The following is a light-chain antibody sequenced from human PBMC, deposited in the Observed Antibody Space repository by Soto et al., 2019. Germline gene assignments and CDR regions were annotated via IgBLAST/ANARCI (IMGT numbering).Light chain of an antibody. CDR1: QSVSSN. CDR2: GAS. J-gene: IGKJ1*01. V-gene: IGKV3D-15*01. Sequence: EMVLTQSPGTLSLSTGERVTLSCRASQSVSSNLAWYQQKPGQAPRLLIYGASSRATGIPDRFSGSGSGTEFTLTISSLQSEDFAVYFCQQYNNWPPWTFGQGTKVDIK. CDR3: QQYNNWPPWT.